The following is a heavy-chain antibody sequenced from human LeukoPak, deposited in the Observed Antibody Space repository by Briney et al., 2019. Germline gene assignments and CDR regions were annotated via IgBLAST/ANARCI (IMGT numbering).Heavy chain of an antibody. CDR3: AREVPEVATTCSAP. D-gene: IGHD4-23*01. Sequence: PSETLSLTCAVSGGSISSGGYSWSWIRQTPGKGLEWIAYIHDSGSTYYNPSLKSRVSISIDTSKNQFSLKLNSVTAADTAVYFWAREVPEVATTCSAPWGRGPWVTVSS. CDR2: IHDSGST. J-gene: IGHJ5*02. V-gene: IGHV4-30-4*07. CDR1: GGSISSGGYS.